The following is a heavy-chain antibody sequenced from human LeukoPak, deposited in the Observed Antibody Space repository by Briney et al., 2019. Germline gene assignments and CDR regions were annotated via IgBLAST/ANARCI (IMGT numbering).Heavy chain of an antibody. CDR1: GFTFSSHW. CDR2: INHSGST. V-gene: IGHV4-34*01. D-gene: IGHD3-3*01. Sequence: GSLRLSCAASGFTFSSHWMSWIRQPPGKGLEWIGEINHSGSTNYNPSLKSRVTISVDTSKNQFSLKLTSVTAADTAVYYCARGPRYDYDFWSGYYTTLSQAFDYWGQGTLVTVSS. CDR3: ARGPRYDYDFWSGYYTTLSQAFDY. J-gene: IGHJ4*02.